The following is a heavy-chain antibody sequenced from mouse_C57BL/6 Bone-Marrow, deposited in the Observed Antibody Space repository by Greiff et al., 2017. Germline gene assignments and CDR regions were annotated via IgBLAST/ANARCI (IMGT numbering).Heavy chain of an antibody. Sequence: QVQLQQPGAELVMPGASVKLSCKASGYTFTSYWMHWVKQRPGQGLEWIGEIDPSDSYTNYNQKFKGKSTLTVDKSSSTAYMQLSSLTSEDSAVYYGAREVSAGYYAMDYWGRGTSVTVSS. D-gene: IGHD3-2*02. J-gene: IGHJ4*01. CDR3: AREVSAGYYAMDY. CDR1: GYTFTSYW. V-gene: IGHV1-69*01. CDR2: IDPSDSYT.